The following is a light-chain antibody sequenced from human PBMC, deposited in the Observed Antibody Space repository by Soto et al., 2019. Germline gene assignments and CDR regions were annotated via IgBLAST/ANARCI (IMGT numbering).Light chain of an antibody. CDR1: SNDIGGYKY. CDR2: EVS. V-gene: IGLV2-8*01. J-gene: IGLJ2*01. Sequence: QSALTQPPSASGSPGQSVTISCTGTSNDIGGYKYVSWYQQYPGKAPKLMVYEVSKRPSGVPGRFSGSKSGNTASLTVSGLQAEHDAHYYCSSYTGSTPVVFRGGTKLTVL. CDR3: SSYTGSTPVV.